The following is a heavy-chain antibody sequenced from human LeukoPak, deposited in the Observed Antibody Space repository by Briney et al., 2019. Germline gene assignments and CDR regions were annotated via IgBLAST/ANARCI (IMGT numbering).Heavy chain of an antibody. CDR1: GGSFSGYY. D-gene: IGHD3-3*01. CDR3: TRDPPYYDFWSGPLRGAFDI. V-gene: IGHV4-34*01. J-gene: IGHJ3*02. CDR2: INHSGST. Sequence: SETLSLTCAVYGGSFSGYYWSWIRQPPGKGLEWIGEINHSGSTNYNPSLKSRVTISVDTSKNQFSLKLSSVTAADTAVYYCTRDPPYYDFWSGPLRGAFDIWGQGTMVTVSS.